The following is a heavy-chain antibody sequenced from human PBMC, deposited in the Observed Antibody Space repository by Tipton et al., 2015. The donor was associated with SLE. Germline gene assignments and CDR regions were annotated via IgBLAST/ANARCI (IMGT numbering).Heavy chain of an antibody. CDR2: IYPGDSDT. Sequence: QLVQSGVEVKKPGESLKISCTSSGYRFGSYWIGWVRQMPGKGLEWMGIIYPGDSDTKYSPSFQGQVTISADKSISTAYLQWNSLRASDTAMYYRARLQAVLRGYYMDVWGKGTTVIVSS. CDR1: GYRFGSYW. V-gene: IGHV5-51*03. CDR3: ARLQAVLRGYYMDV. D-gene: IGHD2/OR15-2a*01. J-gene: IGHJ6*03.